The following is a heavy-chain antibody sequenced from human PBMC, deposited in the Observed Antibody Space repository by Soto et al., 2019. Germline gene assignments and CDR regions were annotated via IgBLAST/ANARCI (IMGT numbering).Heavy chain of an antibody. V-gene: IGHV3-9*01. J-gene: IGHJ4*02. CDR3: ANLPLYGSGFDC. Sequence: EVQLVESGGGLVQPGGSLRLSCAASGFTFDDYAIHWVRQLPGKGLEWVSGISWNGDATGYADSVKGRFTISRDNAKNSLYLQMDSLKSEDTAMYYCANLPLYGSGFDCWGQGTLGTVSA. D-gene: IGHD3-10*01. CDR2: ISWNGDAT. CDR1: GFTFDDYA.